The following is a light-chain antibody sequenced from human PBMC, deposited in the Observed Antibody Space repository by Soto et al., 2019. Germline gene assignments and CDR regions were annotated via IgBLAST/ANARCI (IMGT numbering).Light chain of an antibody. CDR2: EVY. Sequence: QSVLTQPPSASGSPGQSGTISCTGSSSDVGGYNYVSWYQQHPGKAPKLIIYEVYKRPSGVPDRFSGSKSDNTASLTVSGLQAEDEADYYCSSHAGSINVAFGGGTKGTVL. CDR3: SSHAGSINVA. CDR1: SSDVGGYNY. V-gene: IGLV2-8*01. J-gene: IGLJ2*01.